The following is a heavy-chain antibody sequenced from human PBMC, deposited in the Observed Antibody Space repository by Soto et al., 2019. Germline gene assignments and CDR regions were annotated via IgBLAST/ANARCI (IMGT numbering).Heavy chain of an antibody. V-gene: IGHV3-21*01. D-gene: IGHD3-22*01. J-gene: IGHJ4*02. CDR3: ARVPNSSGFHDY. CDR2: ISSSSSYI. Sequence: GGSLRLSCAASGFTFSSYSMNWVRQAPGKGLEWVSSISSSSSYIYYADSVKGRFTISRDNAKNSLYLQMNSLRAEDTAVYYCARVPNSSGFHDYWGLGTLVTVSS. CDR1: GFTFSSYS.